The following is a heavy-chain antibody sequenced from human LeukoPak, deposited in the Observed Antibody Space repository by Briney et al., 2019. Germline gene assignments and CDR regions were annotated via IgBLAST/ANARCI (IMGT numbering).Heavy chain of an antibody. CDR1: GYTFTIYG. CDR3: ARSPWDIVLMVYALGAYNWFDP. D-gene: IGHD2-8*01. Sequence: ASVKVSCKASGYTFTIYGISWVRQAPGQGLEWMGWVSAYNGNTNYAQKLQGRVTMTTDTSTSTAYMELRSLRSDDTAVYYCARSPWDIVLMVYALGAYNWFDPWGQGTLVTVSS. CDR2: VSAYNGNT. V-gene: IGHV1-18*01. J-gene: IGHJ5*02.